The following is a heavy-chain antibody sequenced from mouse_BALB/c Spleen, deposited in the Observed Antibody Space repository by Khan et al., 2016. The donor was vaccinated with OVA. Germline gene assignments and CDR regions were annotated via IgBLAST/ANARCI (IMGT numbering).Heavy chain of an antibody. CDR2: ISYSGST. D-gene: IGHD2-4*01. J-gene: IGHJ4*01. CDR1: GYSITSDYA. Sequence: EVQLQESGPGLVKPSQSLSLTCTVTGYSITSDYAWNWIRQFPGNKLEWMGYISYSGSTSYNPSLKSRISITRDTSKNQFFLQLNSVTTEDTSTYYCARYDYAVCYAMDYWGQGTSVTVSS. V-gene: IGHV3-2*02. CDR3: ARYDYAVCYAMDY.